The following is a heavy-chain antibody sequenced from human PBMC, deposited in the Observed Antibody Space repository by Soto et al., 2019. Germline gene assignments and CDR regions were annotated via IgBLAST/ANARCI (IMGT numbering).Heavy chain of an antibody. Sequence: KVSXXXXGYTLPRYAVHWVRQPXXXXLXXXVVXXXCGGSETYAKQFQGRVIMTRDTSQSTVYMELSSLRSEDTDVYYCATVYDFCSGYPPDVWGQGTTVTAP. CDR3: ATVYDFCSGYPPDV. D-gene: IGHD3-3*01. CDR2: XXXCGGSE. V-gene: IGHV1-46*01. J-gene: IGHJ6*02. CDR1: GYTLPRYA.